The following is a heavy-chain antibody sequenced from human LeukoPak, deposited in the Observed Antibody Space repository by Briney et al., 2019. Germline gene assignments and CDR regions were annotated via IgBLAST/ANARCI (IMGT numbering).Heavy chain of an antibody. CDR2: INHSGST. J-gene: IGHJ4*02. Sequence: KPSETLSLTCAVHGGSLSGYYWSWNRQPPGKGLEWIGEINHSGSTNYNPSLKSRVTISVDKSKNQFSLKLSSVTAADTAVYYCARVSYYDRSGNSGAFDYWGQGTLVTVSS. D-gene: IGHD3-22*01. CDR3: ARVSYYDRSGNSGAFDY. V-gene: IGHV4-34*01. CDR1: GGSLSGYY.